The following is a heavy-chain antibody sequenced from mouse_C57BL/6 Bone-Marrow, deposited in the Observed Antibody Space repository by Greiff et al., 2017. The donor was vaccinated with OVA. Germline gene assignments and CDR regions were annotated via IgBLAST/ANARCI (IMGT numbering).Heavy chain of an antibody. V-gene: IGHV1-4*01. CDR1: GYTFTSYT. J-gene: IGHJ1*03. CDR2: INPSSGYT. D-gene: IGHD1-1*01. CDR3: AREGYGSSYDWYFDV. Sequence: VQLQQSGAELARPGASVKMSCKASGYTFTSYTMHWVKQRPGQGLEWIGYINPSSGYTKYNQKFKDKATLTADKSSSTAYMQLSSLTSEDSACDYCAREGYGSSYDWYFDVWGTGTTVTVSS.